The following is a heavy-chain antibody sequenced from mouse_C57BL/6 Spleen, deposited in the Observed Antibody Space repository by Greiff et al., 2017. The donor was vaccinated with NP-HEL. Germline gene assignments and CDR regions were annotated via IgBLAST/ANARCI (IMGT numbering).Heavy chain of an antibody. CDR2: INPNNGGT. J-gene: IGHJ3*01. V-gene: IGHV1-22*01. D-gene: IGHD3-2*02. CDR3: ARERDSSGYWFAY. CDR1: GYTFTDYN. Sequence: EVQLQQSGPELVKPGASVKMSCKASGYTFTDYNMHWVKQSHGKSLEWIGYINPNNGGTSYNQKFKGKATLTVNKSSSTAYMELRSLTSEDSAVYYCARERDSSGYWFAYWGQGTLVTVSA.